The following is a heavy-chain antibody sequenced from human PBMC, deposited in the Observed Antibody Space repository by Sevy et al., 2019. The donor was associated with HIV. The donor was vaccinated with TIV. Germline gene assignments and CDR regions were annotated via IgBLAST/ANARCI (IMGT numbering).Heavy chain of an antibody. CDR2: IRYDGSNK. Sequence: GGSLRLSCAASGFTFSSYGMHWVRQAPGKGLEWVAFIRYDGSNKYYADSVKGRFTISRDNSKNTLYLQMNSLRAEDTAVDYCANLGDYYGSGSYYIAYYYYGMDVWGQGTTVTVSS. J-gene: IGHJ6*02. V-gene: IGHV3-30*02. D-gene: IGHD3-10*01. CDR3: ANLGDYYGSGSYYIAYYYYGMDV. CDR1: GFTFSSYG.